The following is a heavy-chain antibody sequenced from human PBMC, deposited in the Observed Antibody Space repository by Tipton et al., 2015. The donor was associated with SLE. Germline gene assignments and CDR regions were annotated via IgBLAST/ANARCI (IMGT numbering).Heavy chain of an antibody. D-gene: IGHD3-22*01. V-gene: IGHV4-59*12. Sequence: TLSLTCSVSGGSIRNYFWSWIRQPPGKGLEWIGYISYSGNSNYNPSLKSRVSLSVDMSKNQFSLKLSSATAADTAVYYCASKYFYDSDGLRYWGQGTLVSVSS. J-gene: IGHJ4*02. CDR3: ASKYFYDSDGLRY. CDR1: GGSIRNYF. CDR2: ISYSGNS.